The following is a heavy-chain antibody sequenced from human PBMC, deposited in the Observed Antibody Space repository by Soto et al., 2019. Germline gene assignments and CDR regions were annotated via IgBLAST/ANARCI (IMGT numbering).Heavy chain of an antibody. V-gene: IGHV1-69*10. Sequence: ASVKGSCKASGGTFSSYAISWERQAPGQGLEWMGGIIPIFGIANYAQKFQGRVTINAYKSTSTAYMELSSLRSEDTAVYYRARGGVVVVAAHYMDVWGTGTTVTVSS. D-gene: IGHD2-15*01. CDR2: IIPIFGIA. CDR1: GGTFSSYA. CDR3: ARGGVVVVAAHYMDV. J-gene: IGHJ6*03.